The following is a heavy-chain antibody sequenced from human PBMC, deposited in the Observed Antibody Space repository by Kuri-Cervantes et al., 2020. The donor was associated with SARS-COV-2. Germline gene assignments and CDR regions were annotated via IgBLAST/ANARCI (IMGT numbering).Heavy chain of an antibody. CDR3: AKDGYPYCGGDCYSDY. CDR2: IYSGGSST. Sequence: GESLKISCAASGFTFSSYAMSWVRQAPGKGLEWVSVIYSGGSSTYYADSVKGRFTISRDNSKNTLYLQMNSLRAEDTAVYYCAKDGYPYCGGDCYSDYWSQGTLVTVSS. J-gene: IGHJ4*02. CDR1: GFTFSSYA. V-gene: IGHV3-23*03. D-gene: IGHD2-21*02.